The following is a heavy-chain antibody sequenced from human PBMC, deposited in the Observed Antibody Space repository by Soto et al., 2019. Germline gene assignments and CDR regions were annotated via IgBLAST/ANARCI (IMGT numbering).Heavy chain of an antibody. D-gene: IGHD2-2*01. J-gene: IGHJ3*02. Sequence: SPTLSLTCAISGDSVSSNSAAWNWIRQSPSRGLEWLGRTYYRSKWYNDYAVSVKSRITINPDTSKNQFSLQLNSVTPEDTAGYYCARVGVVVVLMDDAFDIWGQGTMVTVSS. CDR1: GDSVSSNSAA. CDR3: ARVGVVVVLMDDAFDI. CDR2: TYYRSKWYN. V-gene: IGHV6-1*01.